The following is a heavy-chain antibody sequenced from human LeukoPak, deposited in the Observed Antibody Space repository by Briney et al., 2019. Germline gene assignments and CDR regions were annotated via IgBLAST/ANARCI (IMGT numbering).Heavy chain of an antibody. CDR3: ARDRVGADYYYYMDV. D-gene: IGHD1-26*01. CDR1: GFTFSSYS. V-gene: IGHV3-48*04. J-gene: IGHJ6*03. Sequence: PGGSLRLSCAASGFTFSSYSMNWVRQAPGKGLEWVSYISSSSTIYYADSVKGRFTISRDNAKNSLYLQMNSLRAEDTAVYYCARDRVGADYYYYMDVWGKGTTVTVSS. CDR2: ISSSSTI.